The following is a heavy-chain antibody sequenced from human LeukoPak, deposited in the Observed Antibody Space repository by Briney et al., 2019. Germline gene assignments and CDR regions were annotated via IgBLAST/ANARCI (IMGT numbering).Heavy chain of an antibody. V-gene: IGHV4-39*01. Sequence: SSETLSLTCTVSGGSISSSGYYWGWIRQPPGKGLEWIGTIYYSGSTYYNPSLKSRVTVSVDTSKNQFSLKLSSVTAADTAVYYCARTEPLAAAGNWFDPWGQGTLVTVSS. D-gene: IGHD6-13*01. CDR3: ARTEPLAAAGNWFDP. J-gene: IGHJ5*02. CDR1: GGSISSSGYY. CDR2: IYYSGST.